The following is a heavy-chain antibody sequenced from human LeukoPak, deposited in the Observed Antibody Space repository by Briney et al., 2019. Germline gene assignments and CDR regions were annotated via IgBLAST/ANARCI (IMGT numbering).Heavy chain of an antibody. CDR3: ARVGYYDSSGYYAFDI. CDR2: LNTKTGNP. CDR1: GYTFNIYA. V-gene: IGHV7-4-1*02. D-gene: IGHD3-22*01. Sequence: ASVNVSCEASGYTFNIYAMNWVRQAPGQGLEWMGWLNTKTGNPTYAQGFTGRFVFSLDTSVSTAYLQISSLKAEDTAVYYCARVGYYDSSGYYAFDIWGQGTMVTVSS. J-gene: IGHJ3*02.